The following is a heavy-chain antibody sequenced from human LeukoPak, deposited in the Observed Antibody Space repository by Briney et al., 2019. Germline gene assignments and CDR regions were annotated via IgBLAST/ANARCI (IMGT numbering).Heavy chain of an antibody. J-gene: IGHJ4*02. V-gene: IGHV5-51*01. Sequence: GESLKISCKGSGYSSTSYWIAWVRQMPGKGLEWMGIVYPGDSDTRYSPSFQGQVTISADKSISTAYLQWSSLKASDTAIYYCARRYYYDSHRYLDYWGQGTLVTVSS. D-gene: IGHD3-22*01. CDR2: VYPGDSDT. CDR1: GYSSTSYW. CDR3: ARRYYYDSHRYLDY.